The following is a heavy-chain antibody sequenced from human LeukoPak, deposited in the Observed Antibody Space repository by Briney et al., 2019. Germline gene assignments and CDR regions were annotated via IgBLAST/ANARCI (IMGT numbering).Heavy chain of an antibody. D-gene: IGHD6-25*01. V-gene: IGHV4-59*08. CDR3: ARYLSSGNDY. CDR2: IYYTGRT. J-gene: IGHJ4*02. CDR1: GGSISPYY. Sequence: SETLSLTCTVSGGSISPYYWSWIRQPPGRGLEWIAYIYYTGRTSSHPSLKSRLTTSIDTSNNQFTLQLSSVTAADTAVYYCARYLSSGNDYWGQGSLVTVSS.